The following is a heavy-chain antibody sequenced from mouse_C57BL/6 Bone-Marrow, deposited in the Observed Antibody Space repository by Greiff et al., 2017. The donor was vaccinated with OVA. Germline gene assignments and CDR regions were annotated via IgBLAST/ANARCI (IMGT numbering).Heavy chain of an antibody. CDR1: GYTFTSYW. V-gene: IGHV1-69*01. J-gene: IGHJ4*01. CDR3: AQVRGY. CDR2: IDPSDSYT. Sequence: VKLQQPGAELVMPGASVKLSCKASGYTFTSYWMHWVKQRPGQGLEWIGEIDPSDSYTNYNQKFKGKSTLTVDKSSSTAYMQLSSLTSEDSAVYYCAQVRGYWGQGTSVTVSS.